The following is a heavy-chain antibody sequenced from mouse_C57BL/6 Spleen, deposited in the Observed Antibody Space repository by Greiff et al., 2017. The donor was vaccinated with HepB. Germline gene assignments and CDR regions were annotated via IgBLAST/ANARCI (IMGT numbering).Heavy chain of an antibody. CDR2: IRNKANGYTT. D-gene: IGHD2-4*01. CDR1: GFTFTDYY. J-gene: IGHJ3*01. CDR3: ARYNDYFFAY. Sequence: EVHLVESGGGLVQPGGSLSLSCAASGFTFTDYYMSWVRQPPGKALEWLGFIRNKANGYTTEYSASVKGRFTISRDNSQSILYLQMNALRAEDSATYYCARYNDYFFAYWGQGTLVTVSA. V-gene: IGHV7-3*01.